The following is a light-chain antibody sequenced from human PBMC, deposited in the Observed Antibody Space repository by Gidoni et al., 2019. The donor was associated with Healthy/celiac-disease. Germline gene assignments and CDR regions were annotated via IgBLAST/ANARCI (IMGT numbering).Light chain of an antibody. Sequence: IVLTQSPGTLSLSPGERATLSCRASQSVSSSYLAWYQQKPGQAPRLRIYGASSRATGIPDRFSGSGSGTDFTLTISRLEPEDFAVYYCQQYGSSPPYTFGQGTKLEIK. J-gene: IGKJ2*01. CDR3: QQYGSSPPYT. V-gene: IGKV3-20*01. CDR2: GAS. CDR1: QSVSSSY.